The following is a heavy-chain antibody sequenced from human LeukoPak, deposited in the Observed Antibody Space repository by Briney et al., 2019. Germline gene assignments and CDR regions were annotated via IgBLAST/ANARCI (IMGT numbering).Heavy chain of an antibody. CDR3: ASEIWGVGGGTDMANAFDI. D-gene: IGHD5-18*01. CDR1: GYTFTNYA. J-gene: IGHJ3*02. V-gene: IGHV7-4-1*02. CDR2: INTNTGNP. Sequence: ASVKVSCKASGYTFTNYAMNWVRQAPGQGLEWMGLINTNTGNPTYAQGFTGSVVFSLDTSVSTAYLQISSIKAEETAVYYCASEIWGVGGGTDMANAFDIWGQGTMVTVSS.